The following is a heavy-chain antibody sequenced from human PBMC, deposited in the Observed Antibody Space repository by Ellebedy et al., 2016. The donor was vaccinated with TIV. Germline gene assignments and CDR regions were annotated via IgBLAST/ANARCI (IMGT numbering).Heavy chain of an antibody. CDR3: TTGDYYEY. CDR2: IKSKAGGGTT. Sequence: GESLKISXAASGFTFSSSSMNWVRQAPGKGLEWVGRIKSKAGGGTTDYAAVVKDRFTLSRDESKNLLFLHLSTLKTEDTGVYYCTTGDYYEYWGHGTLVTVSS. V-gene: IGHV3-15*07. J-gene: IGHJ4*01. CDR1: GFTFSSSS.